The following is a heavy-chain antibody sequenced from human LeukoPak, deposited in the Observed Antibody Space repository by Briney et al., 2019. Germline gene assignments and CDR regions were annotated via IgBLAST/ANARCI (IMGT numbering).Heavy chain of an antibody. CDR3: ARASDPWLQLT. J-gene: IGHJ5*02. D-gene: IGHD5-24*01. CDR2: IKQDGSEK. V-gene: IGHV3-7*05. CDR1: GFTVSNYW. Sequence: GPSLRLSCAASGFTVSNYWMIWVRQAPGKGLEWVGNIKQDGSEKRYADSVRGRFSIYRANAQPSLYLQMNSLRAEDTAVYYCARASDPWLQLTWGQGTLVTVSS.